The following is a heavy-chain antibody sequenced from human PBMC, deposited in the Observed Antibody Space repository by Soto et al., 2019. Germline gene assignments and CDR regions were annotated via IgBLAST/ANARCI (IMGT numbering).Heavy chain of an antibody. CDR2: IIPIFGTA. J-gene: IGHJ6*02. D-gene: IGHD3-3*01. V-gene: IGHV1-69*13. CDR3: ARDGPWSGPRYYYYGMDV. CDR1: GGTFSSYA. Sequence: SVKVSCKASGGTFSSYAISWVRQAPGEGLEWMGGIIPIFGTANYAQKFQGRVTITADESTSTAYMELSSLRSEDTAVYYCARDGPWSGPRYYYYGMDVWGQGTTVTVSS.